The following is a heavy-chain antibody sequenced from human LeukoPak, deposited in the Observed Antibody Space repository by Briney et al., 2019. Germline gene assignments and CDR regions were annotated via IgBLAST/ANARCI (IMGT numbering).Heavy chain of an antibody. J-gene: IGHJ6*03. V-gene: IGHV1-2*02. CDR2: INPNSGGT. CDR1: GYPFSGYH. CDR3: ARDQSSSWSTYYYYYYMDV. D-gene: IGHD6-13*01. Sequence: ASVKVSCKASGYPFSGYHMHWVRQAPGQGLEWMGWINPNSGGTNYAQKFQGRVTMTRDTSISTAYMELSRLRSDDTAVYYCARDQSSSWSTYYYYYYMDVWGKGTTVTVSS.